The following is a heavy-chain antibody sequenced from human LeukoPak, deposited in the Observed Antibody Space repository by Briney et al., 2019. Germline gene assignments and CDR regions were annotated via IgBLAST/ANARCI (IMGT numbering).Heavy chain of an antibody. J-gene: IGHJ4*02. D-gene: IGHD3-9*01. CDR2: IIPIFGTA. CDR1: GGTFSSYA. Sequence: GASVKVSCKASGGTFSSYAISWVRQAPGQGLEWMGGIIPIFGTANYAQKFQARVTITADKSTSTAYMELSSLRSEDTAVYYCARDLNSYDILTGYLHTFDYWGQGTLVTVSS. V-gene: IGHV1-69*06. CDR3: ARDLNSYDILTGYLHTFDY.